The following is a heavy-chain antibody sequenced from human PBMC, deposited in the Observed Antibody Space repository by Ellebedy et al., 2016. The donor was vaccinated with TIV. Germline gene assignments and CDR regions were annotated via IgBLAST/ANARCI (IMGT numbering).Heavy chain of an antibody. Sequence: AASVKVSCRASGYSFSIFGFSWVRQAPGQGLEWMGWISGYNGNTNYAQKFQGRVTMTIDTSTSTTYMELRSLRSDDTAVYYCARRGRYCSSGTCWFDPWGQGTLVTVSS. J-gene: IGHJ5*02. CDR1: GYSFSIFG. CDR2: ISGYNGNT. CDR3: ARRGRYCSSGTCWFDP. V-gene: IGHV1-18*04. D-gene: IGHD2-15*01.